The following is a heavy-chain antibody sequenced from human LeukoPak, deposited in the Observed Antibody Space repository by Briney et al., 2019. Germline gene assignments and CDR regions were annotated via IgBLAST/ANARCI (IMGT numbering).Heavy chain of an antibody. D-gene: IGHD3-10*01. V-gene: IGHV1-18*01. J-gene: IGHJ6*03. CDR1: GYTFTSYG. Sequence: ASVTVSCKASGYTFTSYGISWVRQAPGQGLEWMGWISAYNGNTNYAQKLQGRVTMTTDTPTSTAYMELRSLRSDDTAVYYCARDSGNYYYMDVWGKGTTVTISS. CDR3: ARDSGNYYYMDV. CDR2: ISAYNGNT.